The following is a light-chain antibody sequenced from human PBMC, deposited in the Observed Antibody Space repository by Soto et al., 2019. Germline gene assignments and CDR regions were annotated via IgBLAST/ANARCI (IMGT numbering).Light chain of an antibody. CDR2: DAY. Sequence: EIVLTQSPATLSLSPGERATLSCRASQSVSSYLAWYQQKPGQAPRLLIYDAYNRATGIPARFSGSGSGTDFTLTISSLEPEDFAVYYCQQSSNWPQITFGQGTRLEIK. V-gene: IGKV3-11*01. CDR3: QQSSNWPQIT. CDR1: QSVSSY. J-gene: IGKJ5*01.